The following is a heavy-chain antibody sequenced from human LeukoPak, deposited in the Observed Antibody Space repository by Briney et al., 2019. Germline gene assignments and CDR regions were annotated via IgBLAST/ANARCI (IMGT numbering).Heavy chain of an antibody. CDR1: GFTVSSNY. J-gene: IGHJ4*02. V-gene: IGHV3-53*01. CDR3: AKYSQSGRFDYFDY. Sequence: GGSLRLSCAASGFTVSSNYMSWVRQAPGKGLEWVSVIYSGGRTYYADSVKGRFTISRDNSKNTLYLQMNSLRAEDTAVYYCAKYSQSGRFDYFDYWGQGTLVTVSS. D-gene: IGHD1-26*01. CDR2: IYSGGRT.